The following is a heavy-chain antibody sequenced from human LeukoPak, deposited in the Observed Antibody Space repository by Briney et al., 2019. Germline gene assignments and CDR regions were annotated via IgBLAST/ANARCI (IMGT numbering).Heavy chain of an antibody. CDR3: AREAVTTTYYYYYMDV. D-gene: IGHD4-11*01. V-gene: IGHV4-61*02. J-gene: IGHJ6*03. Sequence: PSETLSLTCTVSGGSISSGSYYWSRIRQPAGKGLEWIGRIYTSGSTNYNPSLKSRVTISVDTSKNQFSLKLSSVTAADTAVYYCAREAVTTTYYYYYMDVWGKGTTVTVSS. CDR2: IYTSGST. CDR1: GGSISSGSYY.